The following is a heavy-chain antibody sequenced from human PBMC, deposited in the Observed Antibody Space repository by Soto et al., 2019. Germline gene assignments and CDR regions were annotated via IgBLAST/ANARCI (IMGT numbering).Heavy chain of an antibody. CDR3: AKNWNWGSLVH. CDR1: GDSISTDY. Sequence: SETMSLTCTVSGDSISTDYWSWIRQSPGKGLEWIGFIYYGGSTNYNPSLKSRVTISVDTPKNQFSLKLSSVTAADTAVYYCAKNWNWGSLVHWGQGTLVTV. V-gene: IGHV4-59*08. D-gene: IGHD7-27*01. J-gene: IGHJ4*02. CDR2: IYYGGST.